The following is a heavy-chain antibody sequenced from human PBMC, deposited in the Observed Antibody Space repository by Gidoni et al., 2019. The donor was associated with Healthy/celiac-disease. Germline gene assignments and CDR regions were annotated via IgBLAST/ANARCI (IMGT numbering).Heavy chain of an antibody. CDR2: ISRSSSYI. CDR3: ARVCEGYWNYWVNYYYGMDV. J-gene: IGHJ6*02. CDR1: GFTFSSYS. D-gene: IGHD1-7*01. V-gene: IGHV3-21*01. Sequence: EVQLVESGGGLVKPGGSLRLSCAASGFTFSSYSMTWVRQAPGKGLELVSSISRSSSYIYYTDSVKGRFTISRDNAKNSLYLQMNSLRAEDTAVYYCARVCEGYWNYWVNYYYGMDVWGQGTTVTVSS.